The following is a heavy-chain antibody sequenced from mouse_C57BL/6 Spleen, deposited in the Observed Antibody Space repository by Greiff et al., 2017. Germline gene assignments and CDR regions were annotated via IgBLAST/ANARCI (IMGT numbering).Heavy chain of an antibody. V-gene: IGHV6-3*01. CDR3: TYYSNYVVDAMDY. D-gene: IGHD2-5*01. CDR2: IRLKSDNYAT. CDR1: GFTFSNYW. J-gene: IGHJ4*01. Sequence: DVKLQESGGGLVQPGGSMKLSCVASGFTFSNYWMNWVRQSPEKGLEWVAQIRLKSDNYATHYAESVKGRFTISRDDSKSSVYLQMNNLRAEDTGIYYCTYYSNYVVDAMDYWGQGTSVTVSS.